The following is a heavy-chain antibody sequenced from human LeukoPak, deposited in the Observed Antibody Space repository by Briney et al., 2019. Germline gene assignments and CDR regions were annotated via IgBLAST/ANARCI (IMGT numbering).Heavy chain of an antibody. CDR2: IWYDGSNK. Sequence: GGSLRLSCATSGFTFSSYGMHWVRQAPGKGVEGVAVIWYDGSNKYYVDSVKGRFTISRDNSKNTLYLQMNSLRAEDTAVYYCARDRYDLYYYYGMDVRGQGTTVTVSS. J-gene: IGHJ6*02. D-gene: IGHD5-12*01. CDR3: ARDRYDLYYYYGMDV. CDR1: GFTFSSYG. V-gene: IGHV3-33*01.